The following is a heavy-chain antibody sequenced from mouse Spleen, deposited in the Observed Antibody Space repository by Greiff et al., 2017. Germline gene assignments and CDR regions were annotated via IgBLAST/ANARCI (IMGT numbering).Heavy chain of an antibody. D-gene: IGHD3-2*02. J-gene: IGHJ2*01. CDR1: GYTFTSYW. Sequence: QVQLQQPGAELVKPGASVKMSCKASGYTFTSYWMTWVKQRPGQGLEWIGDIYPGSGSSNYIENFKSKATLTVDTSSSTAYMQLSSLTSEDSAVYYCARFGGDSSGYGYFDYWGQGTTLTVSS. CDR2: IYPGSGSS. CDR3: ARFGGDSSGYGYFDY. V-gene: IGHV1-55*01.